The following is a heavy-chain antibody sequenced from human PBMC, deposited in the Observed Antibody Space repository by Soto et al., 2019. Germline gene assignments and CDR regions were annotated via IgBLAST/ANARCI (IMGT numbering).Heavy chain of an antibody. CDR3: ARCPQPPDTADPYAVDV. V-gene: IGHV1-69*18. J-gene: IGHJ6*02. CDR1: GGTFSRSG. CDR2: IVPSVDTT. D-gene: IGHD5-18*01. Sequence: QVQLVQSGTEVKKPGASVKVSCKASGGTFSRSGFHWVRQAPGQGLEWMGMIVPSVDTTNYAQKFQARATISADQFTSTVYMELRSMRSDDTAVYYCARCPQPPDTADPYAVDVWGQGTRVIVSS.